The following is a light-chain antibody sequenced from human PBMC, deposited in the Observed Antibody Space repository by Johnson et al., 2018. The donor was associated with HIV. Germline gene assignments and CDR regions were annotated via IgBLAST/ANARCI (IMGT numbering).Light chain of an antibody. CDR1: SSNIGNNY. J-gene: IGLJ1*01. V-gene: IGLV1-51*02. Sequence: QSILTQPPSVSAAPGQKVTISCSGSSSNIGNNYVSWYQQLPGTAPKLLIYENNKRPSGIPDRFSGSKSGPSATLGITGLQTGDEADYYCGSGDSSLSAFFVFGTGTKVTVL. CDR3: GSGDSSLSAFFV. CDR2: ENN.